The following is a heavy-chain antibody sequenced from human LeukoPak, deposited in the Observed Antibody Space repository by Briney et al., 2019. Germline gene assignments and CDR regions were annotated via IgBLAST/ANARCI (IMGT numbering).Heavy chain of an antibody. CDR2: ISYDGSNK. Sequence: GGSLRLSCAASGFTFSSYGMHWVRQAPGKGLEWVAVISYDGSNKYYADSVKGRFTISRDNSKNTLHLQMNSLRAEDTAVYYCAKGRGSIAAADHGMDVWGQGTTVTVSS. CDR3: AKGRGSIAAADHGMDV. D-gene: IGHD6-13*01. J-gene: IGHJ6*02. V-gene: IGHV3-30*18. CDR1: GFTFSSYG.